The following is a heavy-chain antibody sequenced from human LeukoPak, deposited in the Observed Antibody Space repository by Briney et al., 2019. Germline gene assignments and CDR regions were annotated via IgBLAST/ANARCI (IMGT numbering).Heavy chain of an antibody. V-gene: IGHV3-23*01. J-gene: IGHJ6*02. CDR1: GFTFSTYA. D-gene: IGHD6-19*01. CDR3: VKGMASGWGYYYYYGMDV. Sequence: PGGTLRLSCAASGFTFSTYAMGWVRQAPGKGLEWVSAISGHGSNTYYADSVKGRFTVSRDNSKNTLYLQMNSLRVEDTAVDYCVKGMASGWGYYYYYGMDVWGQGTTVTVSS. CDR2: ISGHGSNT.